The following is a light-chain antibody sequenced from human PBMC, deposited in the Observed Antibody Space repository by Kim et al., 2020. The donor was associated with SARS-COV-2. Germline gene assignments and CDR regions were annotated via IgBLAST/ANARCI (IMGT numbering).Light chain of an antibody. CDR3: SSYTSSSTWV. CDR2: DVS. CDR1: SSDVGGYNY. Sequence: QSALTQPASVSGSLGQSITISCTGTSSDVGGYNYVSWYQQHPGKAPKLMIYDVSKRPSGVSNRFSGSKSGNTASLTISGLQAEDEADYYCSSYTSSSTWVFGGGTKVTVL. J-gene: IGLJ3*02. V-gene: IGLV2-14*01.